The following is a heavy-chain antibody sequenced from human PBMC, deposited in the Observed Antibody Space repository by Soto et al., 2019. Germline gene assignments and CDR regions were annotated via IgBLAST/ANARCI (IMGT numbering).Heavy chain of an antibody. V-gene: IGHV4-39*01. J-gene: IGHJ4*02. CDR1: GGSISSSSYY. CDR3: ARYSSSSTDY. D-gene: IGHD6-6*01. Sequence: SETLSLTCTVSGGSISSSSYYWGWIRQPPGKGLEWIGSIYYSGSTYYNPSLKSRVTISVDTSKNQFSLKLSSVTAADTAVYYCARYSSSSTDYWGQGTLVTVSS. CDR2: IYYSGST.